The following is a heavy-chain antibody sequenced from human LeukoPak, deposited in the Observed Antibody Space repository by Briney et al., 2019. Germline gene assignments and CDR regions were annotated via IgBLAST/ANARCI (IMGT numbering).Heavy chain of an antibody. CDR3: THLGSGWYIND. CDR2: IKSKTAGGTA. CDR1: GFTFSSYA. V-gene: IGHV3-15*01. D-gene: IGHD6-19*01. J-gene: IGHJ4*02. Sequence: PGRSLRLSCAASGFTFSSYAMHWVRRAPGKGLERVGHIKSKTAGGTADYAAPVKGRFSISRDDSQNTLYVQMNSLRTEDTGVYYCTHLGSGWYINDSGRGTLVTVSS.